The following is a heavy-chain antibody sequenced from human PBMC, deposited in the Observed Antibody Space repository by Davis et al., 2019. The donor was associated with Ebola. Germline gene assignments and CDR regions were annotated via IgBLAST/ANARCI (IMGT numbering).Heavy chain of an antibody. J-gene: IGHJ4*02. CDR1: GGSISSSSYY. V-gene: IGHV4-61*01. CDR2: IYYSGST. D-gene: IGHD6-19*01. Sequence: PGGSLRLSCTVSGGSISSSSYYWSWIRQPPGKGLEWIGYIYYSGSTNYNPSLKSRVTISVDTSKNQFSLKLSSVTAEDTAVYYCARDRYSSGHSLDYWGQGTLVTVSS. CDR3: ARDRYSSGHSLDY.